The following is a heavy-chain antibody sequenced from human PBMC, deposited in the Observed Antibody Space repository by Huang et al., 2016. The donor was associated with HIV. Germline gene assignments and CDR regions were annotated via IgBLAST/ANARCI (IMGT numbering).Heavy chain of an antibody. J-gene: IGHJ6*02. V-gene: IGHV4-4*07. CDR2: FYTSGKT. CDR1: GGSISTYY. CDR3: ARENEFCGSTNCHHYYYGLDV. D-gene: IGHD2-2*01. Sequence: QVQLQESGPGLVKPSETLSLTCTVSGGSISTYYWSWIRASAGKGLEWIGRFYTSGKTNYNPARRSRVTMSVDTAKNQCSRRLTSVTAADTDVYYCARENEFCGSTNCHHYYYGLDVWGQGTTVTVSS.